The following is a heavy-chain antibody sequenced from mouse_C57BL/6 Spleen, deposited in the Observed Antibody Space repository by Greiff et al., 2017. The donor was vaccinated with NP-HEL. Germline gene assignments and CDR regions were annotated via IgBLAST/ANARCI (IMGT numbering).Heavy chain of an antibody. Sequence: QVQLQQPGAELVRPGSSVKLSCKASGYTFTSYWMHWVKQRPIQGLEWIGNIDPSDSETHYNQKFKDKATLTVDKSSSTAYMQLSSLTSEDSAVYYCARPYYGSSSYAMDYWGQGTSVTVSS. V-gene: IGHV1-52*01. D-gene: IGHD1-1*01. CDR3: ARPYYGSSSYAMDY. CDR2: IDPSDSET. CDR1: GYTFTSYW. J-gene: IGHJ4*01.